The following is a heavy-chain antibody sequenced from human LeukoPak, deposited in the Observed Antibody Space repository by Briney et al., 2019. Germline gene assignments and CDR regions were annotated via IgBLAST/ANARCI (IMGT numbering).Heavy chain of an antibody. CDR2: ISYDGSNK. D-gene: IGHD2-21*02. CDR1: GFTFSSYG. V-gene: IGHV3-30*03. Sequence: PGGSLRLSCAASGFTFSSYGMHWVRQAPGKGLEWVAVISYDGSNKYYADSVKGRFTISRDNSKNTLYLQMNGLRAEDTAVYYPVLVTDAFDIWGQGTMVTVSS. J-gene: IGHJ3*02. CDR3: VLVTDAFDI.